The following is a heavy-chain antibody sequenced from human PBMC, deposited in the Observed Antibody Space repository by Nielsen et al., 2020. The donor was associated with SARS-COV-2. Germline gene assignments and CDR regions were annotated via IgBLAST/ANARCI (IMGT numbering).Heavy chain of an antibody. Sequence: GESLKISCAASGFTFSDYYMSWIRQAPGKGLEWVSYISSSSSYTNYADSVKGRFTISRDNAKNSLYLQMNSLRAEDTVVYYCARAGTGTADPTAWGQGALVTVSS. CDR2: ISSSSSYT. J-gene: IGHJ5*02. CDR1: GFTFSDYY. D-gene: IGHD1/OR15-1a*01. CDR3: ARAGTGTADPTA. V-gene: IGHV3-11*06.